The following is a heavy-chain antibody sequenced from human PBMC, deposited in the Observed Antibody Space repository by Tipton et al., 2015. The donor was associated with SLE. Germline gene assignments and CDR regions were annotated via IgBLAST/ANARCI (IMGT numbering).Heavy chain of an antibody. CDR2: IYTSGST. J-gene: IGHJ5*02. D-gene: IGHD2-8*01. Sequence: TLSLTCTVSGGSISSYYWSWIRQSPGKGLEWIGYIYTSGSTNYNPSLKSRVTISADTSKNQFSLKLSSVTAADTAVYYCARHDTNYGRNWFDPWGQGTLVTVSS. CDR3: ARHDTNYGRNWFDP. CDR1: GGSISSYY. V-gene: IGHV4-4*08.